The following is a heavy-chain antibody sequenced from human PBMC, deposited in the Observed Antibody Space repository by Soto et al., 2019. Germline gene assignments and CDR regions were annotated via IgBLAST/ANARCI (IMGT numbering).Heavy chain of an antibody. CDR3: ARDHTYYDILTGYYGAFDI. J-gene: IGHJ3*02. CDR2: ISSSSSYI. CDR1: GFTFSSYS. D-gene: IGHD3-9*01. Sequence: GGSLRLSCAASGFTFSSYSMNWVRQAPGKGLEWVSSISSSSSYIYYADSVKGRFTISRDNAKNSLYLQMNSLRAEDTAVYYCARDHTYYDILTGYYGAFDIWGQGTMVTVSS. V-gene: IGHV3-21*01.